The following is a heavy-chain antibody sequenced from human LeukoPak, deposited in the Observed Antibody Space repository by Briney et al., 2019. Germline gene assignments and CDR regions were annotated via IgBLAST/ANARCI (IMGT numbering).Heavy chain of an antibody. CDR1: GFTFSSYS. J-gene: IGHJ4*02. CDR2: ISSSSSYI. CDR3: ARRTPGLFDY. D-gene: IGHD1-14*01. V-gene: IGHV3-21*01. Sequence: PGGSLRLSCAASGFTFSSYSMNWVRQAPGKGLEWVSSISSSSSYICYADSVKGRFTISRDNAKNSLYLQMNSLRAEDTAVYYCARRTPGLFDYWGQGTLVTVSS.